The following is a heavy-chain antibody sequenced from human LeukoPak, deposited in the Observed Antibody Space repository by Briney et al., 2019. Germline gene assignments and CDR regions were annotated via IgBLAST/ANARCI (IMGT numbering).Heavy chain of an antibody. D-gene: IGHD6-19*01. CDR3: ARGYSSGWYFDY. V-gene: IGHV3-48*03. CDR1: GFTFSSYE. J-gene: IGHJ4*02. Sequence: GGSLRLSCAASGFTFSSYEMNWVRQAPGKGLEWVSYISSSGSTIYYADSVKGRFTISRGNSKNTLYLQMNSLRAEDTAVYYCARGYSSGWYFDYWGQGTLVTVSS. CDR2: ISSSGSTI.